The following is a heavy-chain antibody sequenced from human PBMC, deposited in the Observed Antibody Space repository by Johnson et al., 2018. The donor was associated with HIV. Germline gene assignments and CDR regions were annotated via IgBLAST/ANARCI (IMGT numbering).Heavy chain of an antibody. CDR3: AREREFTMWDAFDI. J-gene: IGHJ3*02. V-gene: IGHV3-30-3*01. CDR1: EFTFSNYA. D-gene: IGHD3-10*02. CDR2: VPDDGDNK. Sequence: QVQLVESGGGVVQPGRSLRLSCAASEFTFSNYAMHWVRQAPGKGLEWVAVVPDDGDNKYYADSVKGRFTISRDNSKNTLYLQMNSLRAEDTAGYYCAREREFTMWDAFDIWGQGTMVTVAS.